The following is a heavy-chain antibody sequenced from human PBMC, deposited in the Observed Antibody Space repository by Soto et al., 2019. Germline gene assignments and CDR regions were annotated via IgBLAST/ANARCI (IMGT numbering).Heavy chain of an antibody. V-gene: IGHV1-69*04. D-gene: IGHD5-12*01. CDR3: ARDSGYSGYDSDNDAFDI. J-gene: IGHJ3*02. CDR1: GGTFSSYT. Sequence: SVKVSCKASGGTFSSYTISWVRQAPGQGLEWMGRIIPILGIANYAQKFQGRVTITADKSTSTAYMELSSLRSEDTAVYYCARDSGYSGYDSDNDAFDIWGQGTMVTVSS. CDR2: IIPILGIA.